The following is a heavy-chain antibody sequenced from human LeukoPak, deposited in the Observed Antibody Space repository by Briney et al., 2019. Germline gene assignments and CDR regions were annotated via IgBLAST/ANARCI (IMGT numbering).Heavy chain of an antibody. J-gene: IGHJ4*02. CDR3: ATYASGSYLSFDY. CDR1: GYTFAGYY. Sequence: GASVKVSCKASGYTFAGYYMHWVRQAPGQGLEWMGWINPNSGVTNYAQKFQGRVTMTRDTSISTAYMELSRLRSDDTAVYYCATYASGSYLSFDYWGQGALVTVSS. CDR2: INPNSGVT. V-gene: IGHV1-2*02. D-gene: IGHD3-10*01.